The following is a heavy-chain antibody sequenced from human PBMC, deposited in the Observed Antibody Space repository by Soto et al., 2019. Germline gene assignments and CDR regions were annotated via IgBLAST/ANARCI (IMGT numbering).Heavy chain of an antibody. J-gene: IGHJ6*02. CDR3: ARVRRGRSYLSSIYYYYGMDV. CDR2: INHSGST. V-gene: IGHV4-34*01. D-gene: IGHD2-15*01. CDR1: GGSISSYY. Sequence: ASETLSLTCTVSGGSISSYYWSWIRQPPGKGLEWIGEINHSGSTNYNPSLKSRVTISVDTSKNQFSLKLSSVTAADTAVYYCARVRRGRSYLSSIYYYYGMDVWGQGTTVTVSS.